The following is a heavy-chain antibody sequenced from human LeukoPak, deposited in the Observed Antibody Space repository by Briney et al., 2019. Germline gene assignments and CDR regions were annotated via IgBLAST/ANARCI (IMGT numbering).Heavy chain of an antibody. CDR3: ARDTHYYGSGSPAFDI. J-gene: IGHJ3*02. CDR1: GFTFSSYS. V-gene: IGHV3-48*01. D-gene: IGHD3-10*01. CDR2: ISSSSSTI. Sequence: GGSLRLSCAASGFTFSSYSMNWVRQAPGKGLEWVSYISSSSSTIYYADSVKGRFTISRDNAKNSLYLQMNSLRAEDTALYCCARDTHYYGSGSPAFDIWGQGTMVTVSS.